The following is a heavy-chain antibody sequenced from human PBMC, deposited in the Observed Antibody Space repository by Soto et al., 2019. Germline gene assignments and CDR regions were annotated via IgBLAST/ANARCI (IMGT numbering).Heavy chain of an antibody. V-gene: IGHV4-34*01. CDR2: IHHTGTT. CDR3: ARVSPDSSSRYTGAFDY. CDR1: GASFSGSY. J-gene: IGHJ4*02. Sequence: QVQLQQWVAGLLKPSETLSLTCAVYGASFSGSYWTWIRQPPGKGLEWIGEIHHTGTTKYNPSLKSRVTVSVDTSKNQFPPKLRSVSAADTAGYYCARVSPDSSSRYTGAFDYWGQGTLVTVSS. D-gene: IGHD6-13*01.